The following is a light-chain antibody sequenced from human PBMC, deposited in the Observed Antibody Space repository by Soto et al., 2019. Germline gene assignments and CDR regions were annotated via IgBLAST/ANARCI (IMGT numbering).Light chain of an antibody. J-gene: IGKJ1*01. CDR1: QSISSW. CDR3: QQYNSHGT. V-gene: IGKV1-5*03. CDR2: KAS. Sequence: DIQMTQSPSTLSASVGDRVTITCRASQSISSWLAWYQQKPGKAPKLLIYKASSLESGVPSRFSGSGSGTEFTLTISSLQPDDFATYYCQQYNSHGTFGQGTRWIS.